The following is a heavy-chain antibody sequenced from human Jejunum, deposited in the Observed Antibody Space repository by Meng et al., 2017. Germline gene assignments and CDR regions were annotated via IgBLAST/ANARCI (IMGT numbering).Heavy chain of an antibody. D-gene: IGHD2/OR15-2a*01. CDR1: GASISNNNW. V-gene: IGHV4-4*02. Sequence: VDRRRRAQGAANPSGPLALTCAVAGASISNNNWWSWVRQPPGKGLEWSGEISHTGRINYNPSLKSRVTMSLDKSKNQFSLDLTSVTGADTAVYYCARDLLDPNIAATGWFDPWGQGTLVTVSS. J-gene: IGHJ5*02. CDR3: ARDLLDPNIAATGWFDP. CDR2: ISHTGRI.